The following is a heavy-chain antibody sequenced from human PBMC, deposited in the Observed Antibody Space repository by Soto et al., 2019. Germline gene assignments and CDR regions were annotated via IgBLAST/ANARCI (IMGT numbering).Heavy chain of an antibody. J-gene: IGHJ6*02. D-gene: IGHD3-10*01. CDR3: ARGSGSGRHYYYGIDV. CDR1: GGSISSGGYY. CDR2: IYYSGST. V-gene: IGHV4-31*03. Sequence: QVQLQESGPGLVKPSQTLSLTCTVSGGSISSGGYYWSWIRQHPGKGLEWIGYIYYSGSTYYNPSLKSRVTISVDTSKNQFSLKLSSVTAADTAVYYCARGSGSGRHYYYGIDVWGQGTTVTVSS.